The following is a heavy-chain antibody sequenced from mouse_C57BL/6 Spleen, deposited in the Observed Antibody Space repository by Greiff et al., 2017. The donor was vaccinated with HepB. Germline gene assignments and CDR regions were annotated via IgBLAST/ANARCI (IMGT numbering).Heavy chain of an antibody. Sequence: EVQLQQSGPELVKPGASVKISCKASGYSFTGYYMNWVKQSPEKSLEWIGEINTSTGGTTYNQKFKAKATFTVDKSSSTAYMQLKSLTSEDSAVYCGARDYYGSSRFAYWGQGTLVTVSA. CDR3: ARDYYGSSRFAY. CDR2: INTSTGGT. CDR1: GYSFTGYY. D-gene: IGHD1-1*01. V-gene: IGHV1-42*01. J-gene: IGHJ3*01.